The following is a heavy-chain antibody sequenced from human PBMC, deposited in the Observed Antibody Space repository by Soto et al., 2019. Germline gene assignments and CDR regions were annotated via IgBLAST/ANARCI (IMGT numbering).Heavy chain of an antibody. CDR2: ISSNGGST. D-gene: IGHD6-19*01. V-gene: IGHV3-64*01. CDR3: ARDGQKQWLVRGENWFDP. Sequence: PGGSLRLSCAASGFTFSSYAMHWVRQAPGKGLEYVSAISSNGGSTYYANSVKGRFTISRDNSKNTLYLQMSSLRAEDMAVYYCARDGQKQWLVRGENWFDPWGQGTLVTVSS. J-gene: IGHJ5*02. CDR1: GFTFSSYA.